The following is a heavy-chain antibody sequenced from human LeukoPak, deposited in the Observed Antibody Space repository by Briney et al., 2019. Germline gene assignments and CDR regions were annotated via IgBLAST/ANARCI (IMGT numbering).Heavy chain of an antibody. Sequence: SETLSLTCTVSGVSISLYYWNWIRQPAGKGLEWIGRIFTTGITNYKSSLKSRVTMSVDTSKNQFSLNLTSVTAADTAVYYCARESSGSYYNPLGYMDVWGKGTTVTVSS. CDR1: GVSISLYY. J-gene: IGHJ6*03. D-gene: IGHD3-10*01. CDR2: IFTTGIT. V-gene: IGHV4-4*07. CDR3: ARESSGSYYNPLGYMDV.